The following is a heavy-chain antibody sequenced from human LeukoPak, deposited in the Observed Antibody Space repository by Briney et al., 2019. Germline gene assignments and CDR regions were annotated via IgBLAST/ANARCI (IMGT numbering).Heavy chain of an antibody. CDR3: AKDRSTVNYYYMDV. CDR1: GFPFNTYA. Sequence: PGGSLRLSCAASGFPFNTYAMNWVRQAPGKGPGWVSAISGSGGSTFYADSVKGRFTISRDNSKNTLYLQMNSLRAEDTAVYYCAKDRSTVNYYYMDVWGRGTTVTVSS. V-gene: IGHV3-23*01. J-gene: IGHJ6*03. CDR2: ISGSGGST. D-gene: IGHD4-17*01.